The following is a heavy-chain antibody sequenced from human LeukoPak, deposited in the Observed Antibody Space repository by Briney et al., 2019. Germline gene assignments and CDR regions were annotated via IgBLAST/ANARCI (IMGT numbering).Heavy chain of an antibody. Sequence: GGSLRLSCAASGFTFSSYSMNWVRQAPGKGLEWVSSISSSSSYIYYADSVKGRFTISRDNPKNSLYLQMNSLRAEDTAVYYCAREGRRFLEWSPPPDDWGQGTLVTVSS. J-gene: IGHJ4*02. CDR1: GFTFSSYS. V-gene: IGHV3-21*01. CDR3: AREGRRFLEWSPPPDD. CDR2: ISSSSSYI. D-gene: IGHD3-3*01.